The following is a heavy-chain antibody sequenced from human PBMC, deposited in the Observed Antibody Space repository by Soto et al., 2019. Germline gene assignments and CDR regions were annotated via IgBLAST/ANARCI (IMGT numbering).Heavy chain of an antibody. J-gene: IGHJ4*02. CDR1: GGSISSSNW. CDR2: IYHSGST. Sequence: QVQLQESGPGLVKPSGTLSLTCAVSGGSISSSNWWSWVRQPPGKGLEWIGEIYHSGSTNYNPSLKSRVTISVDKAKNQFSLKLSSVTAADTAVYYCARVGEYDYVWGSYRYIDYWGQGTLVTVSS. V-gene: IGHV4-4*02. CDR3: ARVGEYDYVWGSYRYIDY. D-gene: IGHD3-16*02.